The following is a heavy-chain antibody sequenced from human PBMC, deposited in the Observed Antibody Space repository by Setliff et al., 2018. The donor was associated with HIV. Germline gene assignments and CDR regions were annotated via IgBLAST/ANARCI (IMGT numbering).Heavy chain of an antibody. J-gene: IGHJ3*01. V-gene: IGHV4-61*10. CDR2: VYFTGSS. CDR3: ARVQMAYAAFDV. Sequence: SETLSLTCSVSGASITSGIYYWAWIRQPAGKGLEFIGRVYFTGSSDNNPSLKSRVTLSVDTSKHQFSLKLSSVTAADTAVYYCARVQMAYAAFDVWGQGTMVTVSS. CDR1: GASITSGIYY. D-gene: IGHD4-17*01.